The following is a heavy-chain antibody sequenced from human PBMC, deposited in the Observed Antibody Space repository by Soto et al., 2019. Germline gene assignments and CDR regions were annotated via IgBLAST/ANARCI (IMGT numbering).Heavy chain of an antibody. V-gene: IGHV4-39*02. Sequence: SETLSLTCTVSGGSISSSTYHWAWIRQPPGKGLEWIASIYYTGTTYYSPSLKSRVTISVDTSKNHFSLKLSSATAADTAVYYCSRERESASEHWGQGTRVTVAS. CDR2: IYYTGTT. J-gene: IGHJ4*02. CDR1: GGSISSSTYH. CDR3: SRERESASEH.